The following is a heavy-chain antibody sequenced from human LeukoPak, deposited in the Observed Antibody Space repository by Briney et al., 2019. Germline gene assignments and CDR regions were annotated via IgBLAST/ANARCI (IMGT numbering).Heavy chain of an antibody. D-gene: IGHD6-13*01. J-gene: IGHJ5*02. V-gene: IGHV4-39*01. CDR1: GGSISSSNYY. CDR2: IYYSGST. Sequence: SETLSLTCTVSGGSISSSNYYWGWIRQPPGKGLEWIESIYYSGSTYYNPSLKSRVTITVDTSKNQFSLKLSSVTAADTAVYYCARSYSSSWYSFDPWGQGTRVTVSS. CDR3: ARSYSSSWYSFDP.